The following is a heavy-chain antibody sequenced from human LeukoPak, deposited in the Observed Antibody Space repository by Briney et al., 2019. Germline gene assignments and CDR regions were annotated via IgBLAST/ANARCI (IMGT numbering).Heavy chain of an antibody. CDR3: ARLRRTTVTTGWFDP. J-gene: IGHJ5*02. CDR2: IYYSGST. D-gene: IGHD4-17*01. V-gene: IGHV4-61*08. Sequence: SETLSLTCTVSGGSISSGGYYWSWIRQPPGKGLEWIGYIYYSGSTNYNPSLKSRVTISVDTSKNQFSLKLSSVTAADTAVYYCARLRRTTVTTGWFDPWGQGTLVTVSS. CDR1: GGSISSGGYY.